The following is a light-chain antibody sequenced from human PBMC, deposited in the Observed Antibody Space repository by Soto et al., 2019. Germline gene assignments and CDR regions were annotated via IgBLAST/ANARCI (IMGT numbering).Light chain of an antibody. Sequence: DIQLTQSPSTLSASVGDRVTITCRASQSINNWLAWYQQKPGKAPKLVVYDGFNLESAVPSRFSGSGFGTEFTLTISSLQPDDSATYYCQQYKRYPLTFGGGTKVEI. CDR2: DGF. V-gene: IGKV1-5*01. CDR3: QQYKRYPLT. CDR1: QSINNW. J-gene: IGKJ4*01.